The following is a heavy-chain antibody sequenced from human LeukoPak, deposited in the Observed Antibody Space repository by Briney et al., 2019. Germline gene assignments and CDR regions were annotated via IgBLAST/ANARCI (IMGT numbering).Heavy chain of an antibody. CDR1: GFTFSNYA. Sequence: GSSLRLSCAASGFTFSNYAMNWVRQAPGEGLEWVSGIRNSGPSTYYANSVKGRFTISRDNSMSTLFLQMNSLRVEDMALYYCTKISSRSVPGSYSDVWGQGTLVTVS. J-gene: IGHJ4*01. V-gene: IGHV3-23*01. D-gene: IGHD3-16*02. CDR3: TKISSRSVPGSYSDV. CDR2: IRNSGPST.